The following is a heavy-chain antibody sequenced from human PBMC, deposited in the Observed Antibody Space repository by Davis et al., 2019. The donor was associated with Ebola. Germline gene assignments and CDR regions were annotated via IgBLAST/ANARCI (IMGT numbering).Heavy chain of an antibody. J-gene: IGHJ3*02. D-gene: IGHD2-15*01. V-gene: IGHV3-73*01. Sequence: GESLKISCAAPGFTFSDSALHWVRQASGEGLEWVGYIRSKSNSYATSYVASVEGRFTISRDDSKYTAFLQMDSLKTEDTAVYYCTSTKLVGDNTPAFDIWGQGTKVTVSS. CDR3: TSTKLVGDNTPAFDI. CDR2: IRSKSNSYAT. CDR1: GFTFSDSA.